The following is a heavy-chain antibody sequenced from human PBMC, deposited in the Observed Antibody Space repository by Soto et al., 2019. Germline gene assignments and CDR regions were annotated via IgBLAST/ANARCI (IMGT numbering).Heavy chain of an antibody. CDR1: GGTFSSYA. CDR2: IIPIPGTA. CDR3: VRSQGSSTSLEIYYYYYYGMDV. V-gene: IGHV1-69*01. J-gene: IGHJ6*02. D-gene: IGHD2-2*01. Sequence: VQLVQSGAEVKKPGSSVKVSCKASGGTFSSYAISWVRQAPGQGLEWMGGIIPIPGTANYAQKFQGRVTITADESTSTAYMELSSLRSEDTAVYYCVRSQGSSTSLEIYYYYYYGMDVWGQGTTVTVSS.